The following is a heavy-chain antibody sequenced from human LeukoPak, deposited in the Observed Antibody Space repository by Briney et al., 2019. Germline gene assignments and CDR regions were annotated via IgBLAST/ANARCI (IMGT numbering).Heavy chain of an antibody. V-gene: IGHV4-39*01. CDR2: IYYSGST. CDR1: GGSISSSSYY. J-gene: IGHJ4*02. CDR3: ARLDAYSSSGWYFDY. Sequence: SETLSLTCTVSGGSISSSSYYWGWIRQPPGKGREWIGSIYYSGSTYYNPSLKSRVTISVDTSKNQFSLKLSSVTAADTAVYYCARLDAYSSSGWYFDYWGQGTLVTVSS. D-gene: IGHD6-13*01.